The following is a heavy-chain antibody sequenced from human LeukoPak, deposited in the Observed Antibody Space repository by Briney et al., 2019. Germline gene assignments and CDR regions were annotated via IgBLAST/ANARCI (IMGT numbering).Heavy chain of an antibody. V-gene: IGHV4-4*07. CDR1: GGSISGYY. CDR2: IYTSGST. D-gene: IGHD3-22*01. Sequence: SETPSLTCTVSGGSISGYYWSWIRQPAGKGLEWIGRIYTSGSTNYNPSLKSRVTMSVDTSKNQFSLKLSSVTAADTAVYYCARDSWDSSLDYWGQGTLVTVSS. J-gene: IGHJ4*02. CDR3: ARDSWDSSLDY.